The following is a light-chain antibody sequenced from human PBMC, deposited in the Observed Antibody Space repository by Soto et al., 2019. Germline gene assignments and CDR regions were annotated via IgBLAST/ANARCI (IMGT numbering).Light chain of an antibody. V-gene: IGKV3-20*01. Sequence: DMVLTQSPGTLSLSPGERATLSCRASQSVSSSYLAWYQQKPGQAPRLLIYGASSRATGIPDRFSGSGSGTDFTLTTSRLEPEDFAVYYCQEDGSSPWTFGQGTKVEIK. CDR1: QSVSSSY. CDR2: GAS. CDR3: QEDGSSPWT. J-gene: IGKJ1*01.